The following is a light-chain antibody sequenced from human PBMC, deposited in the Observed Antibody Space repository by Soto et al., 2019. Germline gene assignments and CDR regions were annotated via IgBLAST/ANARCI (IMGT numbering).Light chain of an antibody. CDR1: SSDVGDYNY. J-gene: IGLJ3*02. CDR3: CSYAGSYTWV. CDR2: AVN. Sequence: QSALTQPRSVSGSPGQSVTISCTGTSSDVGDYNYVSWYQQHPGKAPKLLIYAVNMRPSGVPDRFSGSQSGNTASLTISGLQAEDEADYSCCSYAGSYTWVFGGGTKLTGL. V-gene: IGLV2-11*01.